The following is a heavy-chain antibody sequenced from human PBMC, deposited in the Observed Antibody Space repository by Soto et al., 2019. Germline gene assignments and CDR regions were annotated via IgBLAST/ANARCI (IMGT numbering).Heavy chain of an antibody. CDR3: TEDRRPDGIWSFDC. J-gene: IGHJ4*02. Sequence: QLLESGGNLVQPGGSLRLSCAAAGFTFSTYTMSWVRQAPGKGPEWVAGFYGGGSTSTFYADSVKGRFTISRDNFKNRLFLQMNSLRAEDTAVYYCTEDRRPDGIWSFDCWGQGTLVTVSS. V-gene: IGHV3-23*01. CDR2: FYGGGSTST. D-gene: IGHD3-3*01. CDR1: GFTFSTYT.